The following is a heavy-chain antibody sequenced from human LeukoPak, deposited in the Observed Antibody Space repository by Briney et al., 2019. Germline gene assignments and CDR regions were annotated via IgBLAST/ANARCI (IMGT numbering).Heavy chain of an antibody. CDR3: AGDHNWCSDY. Sequence: ASMKVSCKTSGFTFTGHYMHWLRQAPGQGLEWMGWINANTGVTHYAVKFQGRVTITRDTSISTVYMDLSSLQSDDTAVYYCAGDHNWCSDYWGKETRVLVSS. CDR2: INANTGVT. J-gene: IGHJ4*02. V-gene: IGHV1-2*02. CDR1: GFTFTGHY. D-gene: IGHD1-20*01.